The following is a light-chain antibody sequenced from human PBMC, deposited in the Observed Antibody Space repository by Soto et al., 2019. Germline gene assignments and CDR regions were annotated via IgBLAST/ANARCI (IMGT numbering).Light chain of an antibody. Sequence: QSALTQPPSASGSPRQSVTISCTGTSRDVGGYNYVSWYQQHPGKAPKLMIYEVSKRPSGVPDRFSGSKSGNTASLTVSGLQAEDEADYYCSSYAGSNNLGVFGTGTKVTVL. CDR1: SRDVGGYNY. J-gene: IGLJ1*01. V-gene: IGLV2-8*01. CDR2: EVS. CDR3: SSYAGSNNLGV.